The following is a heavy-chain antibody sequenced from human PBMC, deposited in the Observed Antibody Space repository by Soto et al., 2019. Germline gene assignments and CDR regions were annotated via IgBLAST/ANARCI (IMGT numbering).Heavy chain of an antibody. Sequence: PGGSLRLSCAASGFTFSSYSMNWVRQAPGKGLEWVSYISSSSSTIYYADSVKGRFTISRDNAKNSLYLQMNSLGDEDTAVYYCARAPYYYDSSGYGYWYFDLWGRGTLVTVSS. J-gene: IGHJ2*01. CDR1: GFTFSSYS. CDR3: ARAPYYYDSSGYGYWYFDL. CDR2: ISSSSSTI. D-gene: IGHD3-22*01. V-gene: IGHV3-48*02.